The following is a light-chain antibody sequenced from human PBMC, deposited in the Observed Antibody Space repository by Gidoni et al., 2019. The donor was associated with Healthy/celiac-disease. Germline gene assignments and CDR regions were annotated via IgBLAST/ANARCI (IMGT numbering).Light chain of an antibody. CDR3: QQSYSTPVS. CDR2: AAS. V-gene: IGKV1-39*01. Sequence: DIQMTQSPSSLSASVGDSVTITCRASQSISSYLNWYQQKPGKAPKLLIYAASSLQSGVPPRFSGSGSGTDFTLTISSLQPEDFATYYCQQSYSTPVSFGQGTKLEIK. CDR1: QSISSY. J-gene: IGKJ2*03.